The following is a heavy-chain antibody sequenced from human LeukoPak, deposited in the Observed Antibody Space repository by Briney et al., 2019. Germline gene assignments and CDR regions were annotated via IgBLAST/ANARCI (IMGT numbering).Heavy chain of an antibody. D-gene: IGHD3-22*01. J-gene: IGHJ6*02. CDR2: IYYSGST. CDR3: ARGPSRITMIVVVRTIYGMDV. V-gene: IGHV4-59*01. CDR1: GGSISSYY. Sequence: SETLSLTCTVSGGSISSYYWSWIRQPPGKGLEWIGYIYYSGSTNYNPSLKSRVTISVDTSKNQFSLKLSSVTAADTAVYYCARGPSRITMIVVVRTIYGMDVWGQGTTVTVSS.